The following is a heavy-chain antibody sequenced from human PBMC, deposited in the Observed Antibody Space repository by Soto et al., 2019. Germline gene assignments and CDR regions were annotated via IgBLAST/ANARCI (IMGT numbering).Heavy chain of an antibody. CDR1: SGPDRSHN. Sequence: QVQLQQSGPRLVKPSETLSLTCTVSSGPDRSHNWGWIRQPPGRGLEWIGYVYYTGDTADNPSLRGRGTISAHTSTKDISWPLNSVTAAATAVYYCVRQGIDYLHGLVDVWGQGTTGSVSS. D-gene: IGHD4-17*01. CDR3: VRQGIDYLHGLVDV. CDR2: VYYTGDT. V-gene: IGHV4-59*08. J-gene: IGHJ6*02.